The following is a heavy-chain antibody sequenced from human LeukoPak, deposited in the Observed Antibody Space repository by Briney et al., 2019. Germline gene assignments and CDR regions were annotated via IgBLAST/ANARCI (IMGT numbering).Heavy chain of an antibody. J-gene: IGHJ3*02. CDR2: IRDDGSNK. CDR1: GFTLRSYG. CDR3: AKDLHHVFDI. V-gene: IGHV3-30*02. Sequence: GGSLRLSCAASGFTLRSYGMHWVRQAPGKGLEWVSFIRDDGSNKYYVDSVKGRFTVSRDDSKDTLYLQLNSLRPEDTAVYYCAKDLHHVFDICRQGTMVTVSS.